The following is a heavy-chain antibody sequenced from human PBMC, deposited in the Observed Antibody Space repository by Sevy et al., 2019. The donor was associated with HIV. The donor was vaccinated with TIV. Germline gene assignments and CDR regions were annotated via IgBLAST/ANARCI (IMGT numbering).Heavy chain of an antibody. CDR2: TYYKSKWIN. J-gene: IGHJ6*02. V-gene: IGHV6-1*01. Sequence: KQSQTLSLTCAISGDSVSSNTPTWDWVRQSPSRGLEWLGRTYYKSKWINDYAVSVKGRISINPDTSKNLFCLELTSMTPEDTAVDYCTGYRGWGGMDAWGQGTTVTVSS. CDR3: TGYRGWGGMDA. CDR1: GDSVSSNTPT. D-gene: IGHD3-16*01.